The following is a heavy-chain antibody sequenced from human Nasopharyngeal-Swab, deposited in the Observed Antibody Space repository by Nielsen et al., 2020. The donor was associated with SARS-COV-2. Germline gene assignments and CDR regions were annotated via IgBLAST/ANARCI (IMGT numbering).Heavy chain of an antibody. CDR3: AREGEYGAYDAPDY. CDR1: GYTFTNSA. V-gene: IGHV1-69*10. D-gene: IGHD5-12*01. Sequence: SVKVSCKTSGYTFTNSAISWVRQAPGQGLEWMGGIVPALGLPNYAQKFRGRVTISADRSTTTSYLELSSLRSEDTAIYYCAREGEYGAYDAPDYWDQGTLVTVSS. CDR2: IVPALGLP. J-gene: IGHJ4*02.